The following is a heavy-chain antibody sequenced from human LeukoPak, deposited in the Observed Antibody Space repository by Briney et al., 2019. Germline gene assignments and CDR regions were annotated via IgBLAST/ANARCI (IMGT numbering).Heavy chain of an antibody. CDR3: ARDAAYYYGSGSFLGY. J-gene: IGHJ4*02. V-gene: IGHV3-30*04. CDR1: GFTFSNYA. D-gene: IGHD3-10*01. Sequence: GGSLRLSCAASGFTFSNYAMHWVRQAPGKGLERVAVIAFDGSNKYFADSVRGRFTLSRDNSKNTLYLQMNSLRAEDTAAYYCARDAAYYYGSGSFLGYWGQGALVTVSS. CDR2: IAFDGSNK.